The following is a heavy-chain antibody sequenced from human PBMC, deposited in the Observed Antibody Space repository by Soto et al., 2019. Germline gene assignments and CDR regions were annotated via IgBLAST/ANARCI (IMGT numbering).Heavy chain of an antibody. D-gene: IGHD3-22*01. CDR2: IIPIFGTA. Sequence: ASVKVSCKASGGTFSSYAISWVRQAPGQGLEWMGGIIPIFGTANYAQKFQGRVTITADESTSTAYMELSSLRSEDTAVYYCARDPTYYYDSSPNWFDPWGQGTLVTVSS. CDR3: ARDPTYYYDSSPNWFDP. J-gene: IGHJ5*02. CDR1: GGTFSSYA. V-gene: IGHV1-69*13.